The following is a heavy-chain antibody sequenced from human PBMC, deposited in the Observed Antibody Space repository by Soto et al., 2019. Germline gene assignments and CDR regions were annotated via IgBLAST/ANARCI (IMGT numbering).Heavy chain of an antibody. J-gene: IGHJ4*02. D-gene: IGHD3-3*01. CDR3: ARGGYDFWSGYYTASDY. V-gene: IGHV4-59*01. CDR1: GGSISSYY. CDR2: IYYSGST. Sequence: SETLSLTCTVSGGSISSYYWSWIRQPPGKGLEWIGYIYYSGSTNYNPSLKSRVTISVDTSKNQFSLKLSSVTAADTAVYYCARGGYDFWSGYYTASDYWGQGTLVTVSS.